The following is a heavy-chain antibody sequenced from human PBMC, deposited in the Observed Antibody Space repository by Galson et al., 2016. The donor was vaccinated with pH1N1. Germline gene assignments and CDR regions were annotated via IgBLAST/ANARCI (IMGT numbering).Heavy chain of an antibody. CDR1: GFAFSSYD. CDR3: ARPFYGGKYWGAAFNI. J-gene: IGHJ3*02. D-gene: IGHD4-23*01. Sequence: LSCAASGFAFSSYDMHWVRQAPGKGLEWVAAIWYDGSNEYYGDSVKGRLTISRDNSRSTPYLQMNSLRDEDTAVYYCARPFYGGKYWGAAFNIWGQGTMVTVSS. CDR2: IWYDGSNE. V-gene: IGHV3-33*01.